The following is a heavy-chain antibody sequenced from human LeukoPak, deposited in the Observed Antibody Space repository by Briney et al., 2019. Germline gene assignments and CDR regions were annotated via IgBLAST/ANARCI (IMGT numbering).Heavy chain of an antibody. CDR1: GGSISSSSYY. V-gene: IGHV4-39*01. CDR3: ARTQWELLRECAFDI. J-gene: IGHJ3*02. D-gene: IGHD1-26*01. Sequence: KPSETLSLTCTVSGGSISSSSYYWGWIRQPPGKGLEWIGSIYYSGSTYYNPSLKSRVTISVDTSKNQFSLKLSSVTAADTAVYYCARTQWELLRECAFDIWGQGTMVTVSS. CDR2: IYYSGST.